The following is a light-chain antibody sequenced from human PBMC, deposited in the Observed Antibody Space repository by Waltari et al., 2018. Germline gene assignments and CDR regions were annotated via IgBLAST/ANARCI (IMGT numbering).Light chain of an antibody. V-gene: IGLV2-23*01. CDR2: EAT. CDR3: CSYADSNTWV. J-gene: IGLJ3*02. Sequence: QSALTQPASVSGSPGQSITISCTGTSSDFGIYNLLSSYQRYPGKPPKLIIYEATKRPSDISNHFSASKSGNTASLTISGLQAEDEADYFCCSYADSNTWVFGGGTRLTVL. CDR1: SSDFGIYNL.